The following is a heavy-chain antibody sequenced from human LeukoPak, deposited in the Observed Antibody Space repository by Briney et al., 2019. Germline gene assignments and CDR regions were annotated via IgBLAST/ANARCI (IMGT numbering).Heavy chain of an antibody. CDR3: ARGPFHPAGSFPGDFDY. CDR1: GYTFTSYY. Sequence: ASVKVSCKASGYTFTSYYMHWVRQAPGQGLEWMGIINPSGGSTSYAQKFQGRVTMTRDMSTSTVYMELSSLKSEHTAVYYCARGPFHPAGSFPGDFDYWGQGTLVTVSS. D-gene: IGHD3-10*01. CDR2: INPSGGST. J-gene: IGHJ4*02. V-gene: IGHV1-46*01.